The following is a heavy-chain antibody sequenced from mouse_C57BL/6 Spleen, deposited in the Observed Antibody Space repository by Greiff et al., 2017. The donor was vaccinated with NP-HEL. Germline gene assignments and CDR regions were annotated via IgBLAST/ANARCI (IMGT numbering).Heavy chain of an antibody. CDR1: GYAFSSSW. CDR3: AHSWFLDY. CDR2: IYPGDGDT. J-gene: IGHJ4*01. V-gene: IGHV1-82*01. Sequence: VKLQESGPELVKPGASVKISCKASGYAFSSSWMNWVKQRPGKGLEWIGRIYPGDGDTNYNGKFKGKATLTADTSSSTAYMQLSSLTSEDSAVYFCAHSWFLDYWGQGTSVTVSS. D-gene: IGHD1-1*01.